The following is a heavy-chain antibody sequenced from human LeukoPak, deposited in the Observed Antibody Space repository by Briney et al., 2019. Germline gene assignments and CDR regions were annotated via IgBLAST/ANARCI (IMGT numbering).Heavy chain of an antibody. V-gene: IGHV3-23*01. CDR2: ISGSGGST. CDR3: AKSSSRSYFDY. J-gene: IGHJ4*02. CDR1: GLTFSSYA. D-gene: IGHD2-2*01. Sequence: GGSLRLSCAASGLTFSSYAMSWVRQAPGAGLEWVSAISGSGGSTYYADSVKGRFTISRDNSKNTLYLQMNSLRAEDTAVYYCAKSSSRSYFDYWGQGTLVTVSS.